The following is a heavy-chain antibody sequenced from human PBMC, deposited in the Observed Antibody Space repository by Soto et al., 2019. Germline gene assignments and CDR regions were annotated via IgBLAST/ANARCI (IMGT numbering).Heavy chain of an antibody. CDR1: GGTFSSYT. CDR2: IIPILGIA. J-gene: IGHJ4*02. CDR3: AGDYGDYDY. Sequence: QVQLVQSGAEVKKPGSSVKVSCKASGGTFSSYTISWVRQAPGQGLEWMGRIIPILGIANYAQKFQGRVTNTADKSTSTAYVELSSLRSEDTAVYYCAGDYGDYDYWGQGTLVTVSS. V-gene: IGHV1-69*08. D-gene: IGHD4-17*01.